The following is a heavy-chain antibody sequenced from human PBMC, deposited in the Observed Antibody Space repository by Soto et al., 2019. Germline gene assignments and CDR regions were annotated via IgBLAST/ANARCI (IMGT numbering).Heavy chain of an antibody. CDR3: ARSLLVIRYFDWSIAPGFDP. V-gene: IGHV4-39*01. CDR1: GGSISSGGYY. J-gene: IGHJ5*02. Sequence: TSETLSLTCTVSGGSISSGGYYWSWIRQHPGKGLEWIGCIYYSGSTYYNPSLKSRVTISVDTSKNQFSLKLSSVTAADTAVYYCARSLLVIRYFDWSIAPGFDPWGQGTLVTVSS. D-gene: IGHD3-9*01. CDR2: IYYSGST.